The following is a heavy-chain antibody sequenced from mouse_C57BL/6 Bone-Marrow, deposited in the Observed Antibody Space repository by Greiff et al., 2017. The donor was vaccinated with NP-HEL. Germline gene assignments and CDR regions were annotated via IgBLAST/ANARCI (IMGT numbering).Heavy chain of an antibody. CDR2: IYPGDGDT. Sequence: QVQLKQSGPELVKPGASVKISCKASGYAFSSSWMNWVKQRPGKGLEWIGRIYPGDGDTNYNGKFKGKATLTADKSSSTAYMQLSSLTSEDSAVYFCARSPTHWYFDVWGTGTTVTVSS. CDR1: GYAFSSSW. CDR3: ARSPTHWYFDV. V-gene: IGHV1-82*01. J-gene: IGHJ1*03.